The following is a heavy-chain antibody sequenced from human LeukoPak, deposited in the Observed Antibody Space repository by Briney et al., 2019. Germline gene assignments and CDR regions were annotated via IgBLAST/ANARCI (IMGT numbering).Heavy chain of an antibody. Sequence: SETLSLTCAVSGGSISNSHWWSWARQSPGKGLEWIGQIHHSGSTNYSPSLKSRVIISIDKSKNQFSLNLNSVTAADTAVYYCARHEEAVRIAAAGKSDWFDPWGQGTLVTVSS. D-gene: IGHD6-13*01. CDR3: ARHEEAVRIAAAGKSDWFDP. V-gene: IGHV4-4*02. CDR2: IHHSGST. J-gene: IGHJ5*02. CDR1: GGSISNSHW.